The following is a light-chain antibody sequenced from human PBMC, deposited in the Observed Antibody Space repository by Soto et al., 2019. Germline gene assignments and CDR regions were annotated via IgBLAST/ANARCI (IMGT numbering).Light chain of an antibody. J-gene: IGLJ1*01. CDR2: EVS. Sequence: QSALTQPPSASGSPGQSVTISCTGTSSDVGGYNYVSWYQQHPGKAPKLIIYEVSKRPSGVPDRFSGSKSGNTASLTVSGRQAEDEADYYCSSYVGSNNLYVFGTGTKVTVL. CDR3: SSYVGSNNLYV. CDR1: SSDVGGYNY. V-gene: IGLV2-8*01.